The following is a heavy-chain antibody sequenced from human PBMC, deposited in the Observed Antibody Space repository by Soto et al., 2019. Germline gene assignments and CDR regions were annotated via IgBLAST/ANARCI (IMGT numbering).Heavy chain of an antibody. CDR3: SRQGFGALHGLVDG. CDR1: GGSISSYY. Sequence: SSETLSLTCTVSGGSISSYYWNWIRQPPGKGLEWIGYIYYSGNTNYNPSLKSRVTISVDTSKNQLSLKLSSVTAADTAVYYCSRQGFGALHGLVDGWGQGTTVTVSS. V-gene: IGHV4-59*01. J-gene: IGHJ6*02. D-gene: IGHD3-10*01. CDR2: IYYSGNT.